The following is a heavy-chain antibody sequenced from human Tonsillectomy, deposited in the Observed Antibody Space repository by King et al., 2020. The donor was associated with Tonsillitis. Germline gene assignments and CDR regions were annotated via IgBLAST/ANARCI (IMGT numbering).Heavy chain of an antibody. CDR2: IKGKTDGGTT. J-gene: IGHJ4*02. CDR1: GFSFSNAW. CDR3: TTYYDTLTGYSLGGDN. D-gene: IGHD3-9*01. Sequence: VQLVESGGGLVKPGRSLRLSCAASGFSFSNAWMSWVRQAPGKGLEWVGRIKGKTDGGTTDYVAPVKGRFTISRDDSKNTLYLQMNSLKIEDTAVYYCTTYYDTLTGYSLGGDNWGQGALVTVSS. V-gene: IGHV3-15*01.